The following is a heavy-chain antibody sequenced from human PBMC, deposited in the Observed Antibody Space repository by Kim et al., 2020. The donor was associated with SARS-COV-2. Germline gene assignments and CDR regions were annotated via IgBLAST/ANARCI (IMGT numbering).Heavy chain of an antibody. CDR2: IYYSGST. J-gene: IGHJ4*02. Sequence: SETLSLTCTVSGGSISSSSYYWGWIRQPPGKGLEWIGSIYYSGSTYYNPSLKSRVTISVDTSKNQFSLKLSSVTAADTAVYYCATGPLSGIAVAGSRLYYFDYWGQGTLVTVSS. CDR3: ATGPLSGIAVAGSRLYYFDY. V-gene: IGHV4-39*01. CDR1: GGSISSSSYY. D-gene: IGHD6-19*01.